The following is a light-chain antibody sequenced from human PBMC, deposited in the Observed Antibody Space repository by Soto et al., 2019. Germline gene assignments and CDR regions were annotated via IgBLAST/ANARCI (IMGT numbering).Light chain of an antibody. Sequence: QSALTQPASVSGTPGQSMRISCTGTSSDVGGYNYVSWYQQHPGKAPKLMLYEVSNRPSGVSNLFSGSKSGNTASLTISGLKAEDEAGYCCSSYTSSTIDYVFGTGTKLTVL. V-gene: IGLV2-14*01. CDR3: SSYTSSTIDYV. CDR1: SSDVGGYNY. J-gene: IGLJ1*01. CDR2: EVS.